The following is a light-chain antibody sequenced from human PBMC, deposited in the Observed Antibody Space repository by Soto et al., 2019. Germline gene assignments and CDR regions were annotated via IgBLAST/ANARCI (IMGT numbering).Light chain of an antibody. CDR1: QNIRGNE. Sequence: EVVLTQSTGALSLSPGEGVNLSCRASQNIRGNELAWYRQKRGQAPRHLIYGGSSRAEGIPDRLSGRGNGSNFALTISRLEPGGYAVEYCQDEGTSHPWTFGHGTKLEL. J-gene: IGKJ1*01. CDR2: GGS. CDR3: QDEGTSHPWT. V-gene: IGKV3-20*01.